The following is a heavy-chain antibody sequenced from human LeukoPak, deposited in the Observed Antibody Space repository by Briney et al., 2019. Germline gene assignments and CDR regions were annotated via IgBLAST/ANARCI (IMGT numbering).Heavy chain of an antibody. V-gene: IGHV3-43*02. Sequence: GGSLRLSCVASGFTLDDYALHWVRQAPGKGPEWISLISGDGDNTYYADSVKGRFTISRDNSKNSLYLQMSSLRAEDTALYYCAKGVRSGTYYNCFDPWGQGTLVTVSS. CDR3: AKGVRSGTYYNCFDP. CDR1: GFTLDDYA. J-gene: IGHJ5*02. CDR2: ISGDGDNT. D-gene: IGHD1-26*01.